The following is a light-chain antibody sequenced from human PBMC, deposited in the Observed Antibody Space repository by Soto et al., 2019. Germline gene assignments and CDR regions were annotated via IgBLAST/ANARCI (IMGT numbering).Light chain of an antibody. CDR2: HAS. V-gene: IGKV3-11*01. CDR3: QQRSNWPLT. J-gene: IGKJ4*01. Sequence: VLTQPPTTLSVSPGERATLSGRASQSVSSYLAWYQQKPGQAPRLLIYHASNRATAIPARFSGSGSGTDFTLTISSLEPEDFAVYYCQQRSNWPLTFGGGTKVDI. CDR1: QSVSSY.